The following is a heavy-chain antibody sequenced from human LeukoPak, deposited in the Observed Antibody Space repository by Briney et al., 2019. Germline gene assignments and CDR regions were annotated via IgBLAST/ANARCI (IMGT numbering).Heavy chain of an antibody. CDR3: AKAIGGTFYRNSYYYYGLDV. CDR1: GFTFSTYG. CDR2: ISDDGSNK. V-gene: IGHV3-30*18. D-gene: IGHD1-26*01. J-gene: IGHJ6*04. Sequence: GKSPRLSCAASGFTFSTYGIHWVRQAPGKGLEWVAVISDDGSNKYYADSVKGRFTISRDNSKNTLYLQMNSLRVEDTAVYYCAKAIGGTFYRNSYYYYGLDVWGKGTTVTVSS.